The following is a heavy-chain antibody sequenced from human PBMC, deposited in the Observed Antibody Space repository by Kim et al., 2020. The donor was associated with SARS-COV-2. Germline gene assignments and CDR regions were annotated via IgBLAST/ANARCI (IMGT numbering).Heavy chain of an antibody. Sequence: GGSLRLSCAASGLIFSNYAMNWVRQAPGKGLEWVSGISVSNIKTYNTDSVKGRFTISRDNSKNTVFLQMNSLTAEDTALYYCVKGHRSDSFDIWGQGTKVTVTS. CDR3: VKGHRSDSFDI. CDR1: GLIFSNYA. CDR2: ISVSNIKT. V-gene: IGHV3-23*01. J-gene: IGHJ3*02.